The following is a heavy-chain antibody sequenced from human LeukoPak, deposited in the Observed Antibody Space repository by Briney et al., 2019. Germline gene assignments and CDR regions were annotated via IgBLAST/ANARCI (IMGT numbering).Heavy chain of an antibody. CDR3: VRVVGFYYDSSGYRNFDY. V-gene: IGHV1-2*02. CDR2: INPNSGGT. D-gene: IGHD3-22*01. Sequence: ASVKVSCKTSGYTFTGYHMHWVRQAPGQGLEWMGWINPNSGGTNYAQKFQGRVTMTRDTSISTAYMELSRLRYDDTAVYYCVRVVGFYYDSSGYRNFDYWGQGTLVTVSS. CDR1: GYTFTGYH. J-gene: IGHJ4*02.